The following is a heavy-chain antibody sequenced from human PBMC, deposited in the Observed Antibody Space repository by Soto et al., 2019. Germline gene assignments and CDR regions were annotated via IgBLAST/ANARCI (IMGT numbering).Heavy chain of an antibody. CDR1: GFTFSSYG. CDR3: AKDRAAALVWFGELDGLDV. D-gene: IGHD3-10*01. V-gene: IGHV3-33*06. CDR2: IWYDGSIK. J-gene: IGHJ6*02. Sequence: QVHLVESGGGVVQPGRSLRLSCAASGFTFSSYGMHWVRQAPGEGLEWVALIWYDGSIKYYGDSVKGRFTISRDNSKNTLYLQMNSLRAEDTAVYYCAKDRAAALVWFGELDGLDVWGQGTTVTVSS.